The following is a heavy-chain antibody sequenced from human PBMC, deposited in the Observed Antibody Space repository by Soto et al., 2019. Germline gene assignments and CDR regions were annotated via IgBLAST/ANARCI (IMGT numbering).Heavy chain of an antibody. D-gene: IGHD3-22*01. CDR3: ARDPVYYYDSSGHAFDI. Sequence: PGGSLRLSCAASGFTVSSNYMSWVRQAPGKGLEWVSVIYSGGSTYYADSVKGRFTISRDNSKDTLYLQMNSLRAEDTAVYYCARDPVYYYDSSGHAFDIWGQGTMVTVSS. J-gene: IGHJ3*02. CDR1: GFTVSSNY. V-gene: IGHV3-66*01. CDR2: IYSGGST.